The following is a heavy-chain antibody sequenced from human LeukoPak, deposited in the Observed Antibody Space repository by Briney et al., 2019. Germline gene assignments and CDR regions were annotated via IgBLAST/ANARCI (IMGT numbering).Heavy chain of an antibody. V-gene: IGHV4-34*01. J-gene: IGHJ4*02. D-gene: IGHD3-10*01. CDR1: CGSFSGYY. CDR3: ARENRVTLVRGVIDY. Sequence: KPSETLSLTCAVYCGSFSGYYWSSIRQPPGKGLEWIGKINHSGSTNYSPYLKSRVTISVDTSKNQFSLKLSSVTAADTAVYYCARENRVTLVRGVIDYWGQGTLVTVSS. CDR2: INHSGST.